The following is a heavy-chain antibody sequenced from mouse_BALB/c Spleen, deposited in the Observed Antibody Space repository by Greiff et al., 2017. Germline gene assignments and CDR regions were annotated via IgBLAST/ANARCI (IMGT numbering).Heavy chain of an antibody. CDR2: IDPENGDT. V-gene: IGHV14-4*02. D-gene: IGHD2-13*01. CDR1: GFNIKDYY. CDR3: AAHALGDYYAMDY. J-gene: IGHJ4*01. Sequence: EVQLQQSGAELVRPGASVKLSCTASGFNIKDYYMHWVKQRPEQGLEWIGWIDPENGDTEYAPKFQGKATMTADTSSNTAYLQLSSLTSEDTAVYYCAAHALGDYYAMDYWGQGTSVTVSS.